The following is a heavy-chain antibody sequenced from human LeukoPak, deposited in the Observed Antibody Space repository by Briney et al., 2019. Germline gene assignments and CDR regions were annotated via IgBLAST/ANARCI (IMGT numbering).Heavy chain of an antibody. J-gene: IGHJ4*02. D-gene: IGHD6-13*01. CDR3: ARESVKAAVIDY. CDR2: INSDGSSS. Sequence: PGGSLRLSCAASGFTFSTYWMHWVRQAPGKGLVWVSRINSDGSSSSYADSVNGRFTISRDNAKNTLSLQMNSLRADDTAIYYCARESVKAAVIDYWGQGTLVTVSS. V-gene: IGHV3-74*01. CDR1: GFTFSTYW.